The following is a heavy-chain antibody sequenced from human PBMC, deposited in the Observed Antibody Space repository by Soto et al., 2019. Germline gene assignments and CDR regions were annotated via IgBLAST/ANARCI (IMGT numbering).Heavy chain of an antibody. Sequence: PSETLSLTCTVSGASISVHTCSWTWIRKPPGKGLEWIGSSYYSGTTYFNPSLKSRATISVDTSKNQFSLKLTFVTAADTAVYFCARQGSNSSRRLSWFDPWGQGTLVTVSS. CDR1: GASISVHTCS. J-gene: IGHJ5*02. D-gene: IGHD3-16*01. CDR3: ARQGSNSSRRLSWFDP. V-gene: IGHV4-39*01. CDR2: SYYSGTT.